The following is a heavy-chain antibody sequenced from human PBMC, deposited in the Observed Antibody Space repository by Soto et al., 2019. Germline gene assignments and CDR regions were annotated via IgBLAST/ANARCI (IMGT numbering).Heavy chain of an antibody. CDR1: GFTFSDRY. J-gene: IGHJ4*02. D-gene: IGHD5-12*01. CDR3: VRGYRGFGY. V-gene: IGHV3-72*01. Sequence: EVQLVESGGGLVPPGGSLRLSCEVSGFTFSDRYMDWVRQAPGRGLEWVGRSRNKANSYTTEYATSVKGRFTVSRDDSKNLFFLQMNSLKTEDTALYYCVRGYRGFGYWGQGAWSPSLQ. CDR2: SRNKANSYTT.